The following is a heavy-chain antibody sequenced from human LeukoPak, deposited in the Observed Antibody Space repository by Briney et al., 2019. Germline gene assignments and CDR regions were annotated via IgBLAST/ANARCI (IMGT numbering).Heavy chain of an antibody. J-gene: IGHJ5*02. Sequence: ASVKVSCKGSGYTFTSYDINWVRQATGQGLEWMGWMNPNSCNTGYAQKFQGRVTMTRNTSISKAYMELSSLRSEDTAVYYCATLSFVVVSPAIDDWFDPWGQGTLVTVSS. CDR3: ATLSFVVVSPAIDDWFDP. CDR2: MNPNSCNT. V-gene: IGHV1-8*01. CDR1: GYTFTSYD. D-gene: IGHD2-2*02.